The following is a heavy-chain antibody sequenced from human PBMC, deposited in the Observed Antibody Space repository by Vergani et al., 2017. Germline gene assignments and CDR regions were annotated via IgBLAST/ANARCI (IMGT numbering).Heavy chain of an antibody. CDR1: GGSISSYY. V-gene: IGHV4-4*07. CDR3: ARESRYSGRYLGRPGRAGTFDI. D-gene: IGHD1-26*01. Sequence: QVQLQESGPGLVKPSETLSLTCTVSGGSISSYYWSWIRQPAGKGLEWIGRIYTSGSTNYNPSLKSRVTMSVDTSKNQFSLKLSSVTAADTAVYYCARESRYSGRYLGRPGRAGTFDIWGQGTMVTVSS. J-gene: IGHJ3*02. CDR2: IYTSGST.